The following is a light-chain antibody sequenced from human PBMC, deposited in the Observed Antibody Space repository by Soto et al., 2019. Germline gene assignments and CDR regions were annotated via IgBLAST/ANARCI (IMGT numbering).Light chain of an antibody. V-gene: IGKV1-5*01. CDR1: QSISSW. CDR3: QQYNTYSPWT. Sequence: DIQMTQSPSTLAASVGDRVTITCRASQSISSWLAWYQQKPGKAPKLLIYDASSLERGVPSRFSGSGSGTEFTLTISSLQPDDFATYYCQQYNTYSPWTFGHGTKVEIK. J-gene: IGKJ1*01. CDR2: DAS.